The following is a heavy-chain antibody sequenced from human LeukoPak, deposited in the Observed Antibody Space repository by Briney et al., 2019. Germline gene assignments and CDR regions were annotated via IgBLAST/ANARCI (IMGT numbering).Heavy chain of an antibody. J-gene: IGHJ4*02. CDR3: AFITVAGSGGDY. V-gene: IGHV3-23*01. D-gene: IGHD6-19*01. Sequence: PGGSLRLSCAASGFTFSSYAMSWVRQAPGKGLEWVSSISGSGGSTYYADSVKGRFTISRDNSKNTLYLQMNSLRAEDTAAYYCAFITVAGSGGDYWGQGTLVTVSS. CDR2: ISGSGGST. CDR1: GFTFSSYA.